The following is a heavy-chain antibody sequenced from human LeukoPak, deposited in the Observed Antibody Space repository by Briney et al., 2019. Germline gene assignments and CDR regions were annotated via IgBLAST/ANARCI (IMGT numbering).Heavy chain of an antibody. Sequence: GGSLRLSCAASGFTFSSYAMSWVRQAPGKGLEWVSAISGSGGSTYYADSVKGRFTISRDNSKSTLYLQMNSLRAEDTAVYYCANRAPYYYDSSGYPDYWGQGTLVTVSS. CDR2: ISGSGGST. V-gene: IGHV3-23*01. D-gene: IGHD3-22*01. J-gene: IGHJ4*02. CDR1: GFTFSSYA. CDR3: ANRAPYYYDSSGYPDY.